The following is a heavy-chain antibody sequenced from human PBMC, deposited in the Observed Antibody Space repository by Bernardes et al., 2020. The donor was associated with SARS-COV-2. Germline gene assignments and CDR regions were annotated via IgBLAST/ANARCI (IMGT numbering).Heavy chain of an antibody. CDR2: INHSGST. D-gene: IGHD5-12*01. V-gene: IGHV4-34*01. Sequence: SETLSLTCAVSGSSFSPYYWSWIRQAPGKGLEWIGEINHSGSTNYNPSLNSRVTMSVDMSKYQFFLKLISVTAADTAVYYCARVSPWRDCWGQGTLVTVYS. J-gene: IGHJ4*02. CDR3: ARVSPWRDC. CDR1: GSSFSPYY.